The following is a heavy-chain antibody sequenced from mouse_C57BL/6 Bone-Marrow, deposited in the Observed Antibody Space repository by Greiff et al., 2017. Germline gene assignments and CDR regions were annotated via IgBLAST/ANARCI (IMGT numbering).Heavy chain of an antibody. CDR1: GYTFTSYW. CDR2: IYPGSGST. J-gene: IGHJ2*01. Sequence: VQLQQPGAELVKPGASVKMSCKASGYTFTSYWITWVKQRPGQGLEWIGDIYPGSGSTNYNQKFKGKSTLTVDKSSSTAYMQLSSLTSEDSAVYYCARDYSNLYYFDYWGQGTTLTVSS. D-gene: IGHD2-5*01. CDR3: ARDYSNLYYFDY. V-gene: IGHV1-55*01.